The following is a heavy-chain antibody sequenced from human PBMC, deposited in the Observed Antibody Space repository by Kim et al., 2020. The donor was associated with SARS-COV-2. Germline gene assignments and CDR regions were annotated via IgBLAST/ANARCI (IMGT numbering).Heavy chain of an antibody. CDR2: IDCANGNT. CDR3: LGGYYFDY. D-gene: IGHD2-15*01. Sequence: ASVKVSCKTSGHTFTSDSIHWVRQAPGQGFEWMGGIDCANGNTKHSQKFRGRATFTRDTSASTAYMELSSLISEDSAVYYCLGGYYFDYWGQGTLVTVSS. J-gene: IGHJ4*02. V-gene: IGHV1-3*01. CDR1: GHTFTSDS.